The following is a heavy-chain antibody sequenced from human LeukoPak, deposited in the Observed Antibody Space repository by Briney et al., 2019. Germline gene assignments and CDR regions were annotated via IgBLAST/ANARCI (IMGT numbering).Heavy chain of an antibody. CDR3: ARASSSSSVLYYYSMDV. J-gene: IGHJ6*03. CDR2: MNPDSGNT. V-gene: IGHV1-8*03. Sequence: ASGKVSCKASGYTFTRYDINWVGQATGQGVEWMGRMNPDSGNTGYAQKFQGRVTITRNTSISTAYMEVTSLGSDDTAVYFCARASSSSSVLYYYSMDVWGKGTPVTVSS. D-gene: IGHD6-6*01. CDR1: GYTFTRYD.